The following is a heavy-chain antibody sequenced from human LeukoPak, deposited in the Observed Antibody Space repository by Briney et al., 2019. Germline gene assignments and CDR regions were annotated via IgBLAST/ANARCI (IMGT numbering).Heavy chain of an antibody. D-gene: IGHD3-22*01. CDR1: GFTFSSYW. J-gene: IGHJ6*03. CDR3: ARGHYYDSSGYYYPRYYYYMDV. V-gene: IGHV3-7*01. CDR2: IKQDGSEK. Sequence: GGSLRLSCAASGFTFSSYWMSWVRQAPEKGLEWVANIKQDGSEKYYVDSVKGRFTISRDNAKNSLYLQMNSLRAEDTAVYYCARGHYYDSSGYYYPRYYYYMDVWGKGTTVTVSS.